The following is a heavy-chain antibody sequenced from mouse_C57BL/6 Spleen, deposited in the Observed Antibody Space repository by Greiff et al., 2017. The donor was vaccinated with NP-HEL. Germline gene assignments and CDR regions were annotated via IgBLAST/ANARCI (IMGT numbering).Heavy chain of an antibody. CDR1: GFNIKDDY. V-gene: IGHV14-4*01. D-gene: IGHD1-1*01. Sequence: VQLQQSGAELVRPGASVKLSCTASGFNIKDDYMHWVKQRPEQGLEWIGWIDPENGDTEYASTFQGKATISADTSSNTAYLQLSSLTSVDTAVYYCTTRSPFSCGSRYGDFAVWGTETTVTASS. J-gene: IGHJ1*03. CDR3: TTRSPFSCGSRYGDFAV. CDR2: IDPENGDT.